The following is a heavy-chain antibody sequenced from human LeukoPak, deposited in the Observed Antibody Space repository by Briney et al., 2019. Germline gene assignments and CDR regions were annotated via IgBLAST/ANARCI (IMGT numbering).Heavy chain of an antibody. V-gene: IGHV1-2*02. Sequence: ASVKVSCKASGYTFTSHDINWVRQAPGQGLEWMGWINPNSGGTNYAQKFQGRVTMTRDTSISTAYMELSRLRSDDTAVYYCAREEEGYYDSSGPDYWGQGTLVTVSS. J-gene: IGHJ4*02. CDR1: GYTFTSHD. CDR2: INPNSGGT. D-gene: IGHD3-22*01. CDR3: AREEEGYYDSSGPDY.